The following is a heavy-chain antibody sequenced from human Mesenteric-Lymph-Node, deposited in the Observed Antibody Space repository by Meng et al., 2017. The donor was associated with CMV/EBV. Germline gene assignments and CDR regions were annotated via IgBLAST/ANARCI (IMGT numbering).Heavy chain of an antibody. V-gene: IGHV4-34*01. CDR1: GGSFSGYY. D-gene: IGHD5-12*01. J-gene: IGHJ4*02. CDR2: INHSGST. CDR3: ARAPRGRYVKVDY. Sequence: CAVYGGSFSGYYWSWIRQPPGKGLEWIGEINHSGSTNYNPSLKSRVTISVDTSKNQFSLKLSSVTAADTAVYYCARAPRGRYVKVDYWGQGTLVTVSS.